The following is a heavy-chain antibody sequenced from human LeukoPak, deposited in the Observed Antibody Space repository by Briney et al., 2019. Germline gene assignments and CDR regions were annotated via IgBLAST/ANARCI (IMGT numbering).Heavy chain of an antibody. CDR2: ISGSGDTT. D-gene: IGHD1-1*01. J-gene: IGHJ4*02. Sequence: GGSLRLSCAASGFTFSTSAMSWVRQAPGKGLEWVSTISGSGDTTYYADSVKGRFTISRDTSKNTLFLQMNSLRAEDTAVYYCARGSTTIDYWGQGTLVTVSA. CDR3: ARGSTTIDY. CDR1: GFTFSTSA. V-gene: IGHV3-23*01.